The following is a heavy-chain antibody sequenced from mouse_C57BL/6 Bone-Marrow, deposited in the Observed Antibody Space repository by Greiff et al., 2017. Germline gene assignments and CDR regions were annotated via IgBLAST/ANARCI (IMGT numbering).Heavy chain of an antibody. Sequence: EVMLVESGGGLVKPGGSLKLSCAASGFTFSDYGMHWVRQAPEKGLEWVAYISSGSSTSYYADTVKGRFTISRDNAKNTLFLQMTSLRSEDTAMYYCARDALVYFDYWGQGTTLTVSS. CDR2: ISSGSSTS. V-gene: IGHV5-17*01. CDR3: ARDALVYFDY. CDR1: GFTFSDYG. J-gene: IGHJ2*01.